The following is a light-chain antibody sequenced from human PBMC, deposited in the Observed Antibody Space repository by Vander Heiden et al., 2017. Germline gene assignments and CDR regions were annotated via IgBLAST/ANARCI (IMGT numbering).Light chain of an antibody. CDR1: RSNIGNNY. Sequence: QSVLTRPPSVSAYPGQTGTISCSGSRSNIGNNYVSWDHQFQGTTPKVLMYENNKRPSGIPDRFAGSKSGTSATLGITGLQTGDEADYYCSTWDTSLSSVVFGGGTKVTVL. CDR2: ENN. CDR3: STWDTSLSSVV. V-gene: IGLV1-51*02. J-gene: IGLJ3*02.